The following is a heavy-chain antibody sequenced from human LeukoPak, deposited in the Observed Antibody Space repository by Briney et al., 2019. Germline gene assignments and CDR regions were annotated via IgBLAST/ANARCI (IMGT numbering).Heavy chain of an antibody. Sequence: ASVKVSCKASGYTFTSYGISWVRQAPGQGLEWMGWISAYNGNTNYAQKLQGRVTMTTDTSTSTAYMELRSLRSDDTAVYYCASNYGDPDGYYYYYGMDVWGQGTTVTVSS. J-gene: IGHJ6*02. CDR2: ISAYNGNT. D-gene: IGHD4-17*01. CDR1: GYTFTSYG. V-gene: IGHV1-18*01. CDR3: ASNYGDPDGYYYYYGMDV.